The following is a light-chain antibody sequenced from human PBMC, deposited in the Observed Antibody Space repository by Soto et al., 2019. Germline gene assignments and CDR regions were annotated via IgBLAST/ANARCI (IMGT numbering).Light chain of an antibody. CDR2: GAS. Sequence: EIVLTQSPDTLSLSSGERATLSCRASQRISNYYLAWYHQKPGQAHRLLIYGASSRATGGPDRFSGSGSGTDFTLTISRLEPEDFAVYYCQQYGSSPLTFGGGTQVEIK. V-gene: IGKV3-20*01. CDR1: QRISNYY. J-gene: IGKJ4*01. CDR3: QQYGSSPLT.